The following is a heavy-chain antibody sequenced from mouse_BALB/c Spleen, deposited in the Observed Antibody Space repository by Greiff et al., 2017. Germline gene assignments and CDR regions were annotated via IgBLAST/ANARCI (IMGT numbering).Heavy chain of an antibody. J-gene: IGHJ3*01. V-gene: IGHV5-12-1*01. D-gene: IGHD2-2*01. CDR1: GFAFSSYD. Sequence: EVQLQQSGGGLVKPGGSLKLSCAASGFAFSSYDMSWVRQTPEGRLEWVAYISSGGGSTYYPDTVKGRFTISRDNAKNTLYLQMSSLKSEDTAMYYCARHGENNGYDDWFAYWGQGTLVTVSA. CDR2: ISSGGGST. CDR3: ARHGENNGYDDWFAY.